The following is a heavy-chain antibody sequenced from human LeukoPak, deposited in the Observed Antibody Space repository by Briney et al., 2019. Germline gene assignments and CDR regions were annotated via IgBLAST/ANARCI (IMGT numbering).Heavy chain of an antibody. J-gene: IGHJ4*02. CDR1: GYTFTSYG. CDR3: ARLREGMIVVIFDY. D-gene: IGHD3-22*01. V-gene: IGHV1-18*01. CDR2: ISAYNGNT. Sequence: ASVKVSCKASGYTFTSYGISWVRRAPGQGLEGMGWISAYNGNTNYAQKLQGRVTMTTDTSTSTAYMELRSLRSDDTAVYYCARLREGMIVVIFDYWGQGTLVTVSS.